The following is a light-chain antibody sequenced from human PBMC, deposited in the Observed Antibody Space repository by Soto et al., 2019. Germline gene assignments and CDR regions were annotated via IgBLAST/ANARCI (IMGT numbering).Light chain of an antibody. CDR2: GAS. CDR1: ESVGRN. V-gene: IGKV3D-15*01. Sequence: EVVMTHSPATLSLSPGERAPLSFSASESVGRNLAWYQQKPGQAPRLLSYGASTRATGITDRFSGSGSGTDFTLTSNSLQSEDFAFYYCQQYNNWPTFGQGTKVDIK. J-gene: IGKJ1*01. CDR3: QQYNNWPT.